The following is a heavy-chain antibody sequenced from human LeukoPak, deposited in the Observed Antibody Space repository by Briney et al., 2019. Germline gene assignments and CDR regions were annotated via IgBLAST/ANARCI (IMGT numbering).Heavy chain of an antibody. CDR3: ARSPIDVDTAMVALIDY. Sequence: GGSLRLSCAASGFTFSSYAMHWVRQAPGKGLEWVAVISYDGSNKYYADSVKGRFTISRDNSKNTLYLQMNSLRAEDTAVYYCARSPIDVDTAMVALIDYWGQGTLVTVSS. J-gene: IGHJ4*02. CDR1: GFTFSSYA. D-gene: IGHD5-18*01. V-gene: IGHV3-30-3*01. CDR2: ISYDGSNK.